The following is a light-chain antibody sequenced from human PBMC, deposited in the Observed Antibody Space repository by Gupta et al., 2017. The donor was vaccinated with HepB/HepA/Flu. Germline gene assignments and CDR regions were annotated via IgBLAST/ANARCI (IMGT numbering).Light chain of an antibody. CDR3: QQGYSSPLT. V-gene: IGKV1-39*01. Sequence: DIQMTQSPSSLSASVGDRVTITCRASHSISRSLHWYQQKPGKAPNLLIYAASRLHSGVPSRFSGSGSGTDFTLTISNLQPEDFASYYCQQGYSSPLTFGGGTKLEIK. CDR2: AAS. CDR1: HSISRS. J-gene: IGKJ4*01.